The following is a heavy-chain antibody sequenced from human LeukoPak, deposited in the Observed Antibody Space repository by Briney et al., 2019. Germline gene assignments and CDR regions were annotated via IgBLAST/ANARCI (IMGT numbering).Heavy chain of an antibody. J-gene: IGHJ4*02. CDR3: AQGIGGTTSTFDY. D-gene: IGHD1-7*01. Sequence: GGSLRLSCAASGFTLDVYAMHWGPQAPGKGLEWVSGISWNSGSISYADSVKGRFTISRDNAKNSLYLQMNSLRAEDTALYYCAQGIGGTTSTFDYWGQGTLVTVSS. CDR1: GFTLDVYA. V-gene: IGHV3-9*01. CDR2: ISWNSGSI.